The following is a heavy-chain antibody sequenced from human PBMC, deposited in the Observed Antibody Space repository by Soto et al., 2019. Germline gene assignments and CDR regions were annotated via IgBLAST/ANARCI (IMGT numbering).Heavy chain of an antibody. V-gene: IGHV4-31*03. CDR3: ARVLSRSSGFDY. D-gene: IGHD3-22*01. Sequence: SETLSLTCTVSGGSISSGGYYWSWIRQHPGKGLEWIGYIYCSGSTYYNPSLKSRVTISVDTSKNQFSLKLSSVTAADTAVYYCARVLSRSSGFDYWGQGTLVTVSS. CDR2: IYCSGST. CDR1: GGSISSGGYY. J-gene: IGHJ4*02.